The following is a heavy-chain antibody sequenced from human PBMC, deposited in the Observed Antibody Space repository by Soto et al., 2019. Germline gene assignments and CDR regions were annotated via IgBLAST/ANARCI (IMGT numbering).Heavy chain of an antibody. D-gene: IGHD2-15*01. CDR2: MYYGGRT. CDR3: ARGTPSPLIVRSSRGPWFDP. Sequence: TLSLTCTVSGGSISSYYWSWIRQPPGKGLEWIGYMYYGGRTNYNPSLKSRVTISVDTSKMQVSLKLSSVTAADTAVYFCARGTPSPLIVRSSRGPWFDPWGQGTLVTVSS. J-gene: IGHJ5*02. CDR1: GGSISSYY. V-gene: IGHV4-59*08.